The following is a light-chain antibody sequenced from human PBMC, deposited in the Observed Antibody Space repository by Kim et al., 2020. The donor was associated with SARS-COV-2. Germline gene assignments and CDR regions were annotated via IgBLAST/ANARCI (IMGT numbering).Light chain of an antibody. CDR3: QVWDSSSDHRV. V-gene: IGLV3-21*04. CDR1: HIGSKS. CDR2: YVS. Sequence: PGKETGITCGGKHIGSKSVLWYEQKPGQAPVLVIYYVSHRPSGIPERFSGSNSGNTDTLTFSRVEAGDEADYYCQVWDSSSDHRVFGGGTQRTVL. J-gene: IGLJ3*02.